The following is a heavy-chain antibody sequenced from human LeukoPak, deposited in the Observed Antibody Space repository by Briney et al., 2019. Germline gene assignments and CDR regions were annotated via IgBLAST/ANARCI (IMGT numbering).Heavy chain of an antibody. CDR2: INHGGST. V-gene: IGHV4-34*01. CDR3: ARAVGSGSFQTYYYYMDV. J-gene: IGHJ6*03. Sequence: SETLSLTCAVYGGSFSNYYWSWIRQPPGKGLEWIGEINHGGSTNYNPSLKSRVTISVDASKNQFSLKLSSVTAADTAVYYCARAVGSGSFQTYYYYMDVWGKGTTVTISS. CDR1: GGSFSNYY. D-gene: IGHD3-10*01.